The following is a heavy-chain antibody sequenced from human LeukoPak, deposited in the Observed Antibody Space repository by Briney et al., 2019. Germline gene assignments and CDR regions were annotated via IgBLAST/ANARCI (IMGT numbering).Heavy chain of an antibody. Sequence: SQTLSLTCTVSGGSISSGGYYWSWVRQPPGKGLEWIGYIYHSGSTYYNPSLKSRVTISVDRSKNQFSLKLSSVTAADTAVYYCARGRFLEWFHDYWGQGTLVTVSS. CDR3: ARGRFLEWFHDY. V-gene: IGHV4-30-2*01. D-gene: IGHD3-3*01. J-gene: IGHJ4*02. CDR2: IYHSGST. CDR1: GGSISSGGYY.